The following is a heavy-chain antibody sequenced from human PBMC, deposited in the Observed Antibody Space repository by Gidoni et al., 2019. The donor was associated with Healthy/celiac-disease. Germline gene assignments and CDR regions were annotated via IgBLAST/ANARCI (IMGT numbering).Heavy chain of an antibody. CDR1: GFTFCSYA. D-gene: IGHD3-3*01. V-gene: IGHV3-23*01. CDR3: AKSSIFGVVMGYFDY. CDR2: ISGSGGST. Sequence: EAQLLESGGGWVQPGGSLRLSCAASGFTFCSYARSWVRQAAGTGLGWVSAISGSGGSTYYADSVEGRFTISRDNSKNTLYLQMNSLRAEDTAVYYCAKSSIFGVVMGYFDYWGQGTLVTVSS. J-gene: IGHJ4*02.